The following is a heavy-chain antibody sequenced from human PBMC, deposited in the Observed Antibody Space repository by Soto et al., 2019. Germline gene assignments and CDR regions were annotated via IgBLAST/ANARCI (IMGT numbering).Heavy chain of an antibody. D-gene: IGHD5-18*01. CDR2: IIPIFGTA. CDR1: GGTFSSYA. V-gene: IGHV1-69*06. CDR3: ARDSLSYGPYYYYYGMDV. J-gene: IGHJ6*02. Sequence: ASVKVSCKASGGTFSSYAISWVRQAPGQGLEWMGGIIPIFGTANYAQKFQGRVTITADKSTSTAYMELSSLRSEDTAVYYCARDSLSYGPYYYYYGMDVWGQGTTVTVS.